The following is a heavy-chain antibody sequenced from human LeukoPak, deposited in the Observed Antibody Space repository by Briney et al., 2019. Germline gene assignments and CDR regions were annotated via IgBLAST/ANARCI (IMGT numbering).Heavy chain of an antibody. CDR2: INHSGST. D-gene: IGHD2-2*01. CDR3: ARASDIVVVPAANYGMDV. V-gene: IGHV4-34*01. J-gene: IGHJ6*02. CDR1: GGSFSGYY. Sequence: SETLSLTCAVYGGSFSGYYWSWIRQPPGKGLGWIGEINHSGSTNYNPSLKSRVTISVDTSKNQFSLKLSSVTAADTAVYYCARASDIVVVPAANYGMDVWGQGTTVTVSS.